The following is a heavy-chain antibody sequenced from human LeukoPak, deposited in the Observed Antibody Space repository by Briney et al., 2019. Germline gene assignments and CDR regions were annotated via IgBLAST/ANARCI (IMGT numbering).Heavy chain of an antibody. J-gene: IGHJ4*02. CDR2: ISSSGSTT. CDR3: AKDTYGSGSYYN. V-gene: IGHV3-48*03. CDR1: GFSFSSYE. D-gene: IGHD3-10*01. Sequence: PGGSLRLSCAASGFSFSSYEMNWVRQAPGKGLEWISYISSSGSTTYYADSVKGRFTISRDNSKNTLYLQMNSLRAEDTAVYYCAKDTYGSGSYYNWGQGTLVTVSS.